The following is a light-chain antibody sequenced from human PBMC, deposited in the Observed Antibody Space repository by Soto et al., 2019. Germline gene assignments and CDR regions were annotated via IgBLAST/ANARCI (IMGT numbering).Light chain of an antibody. V-gene: IGKV3-20*01. Sequence: EVVLTQSPGTLSLSPGESATLSCRASQSVRGNYFAWYQQRPGQAPRLLVYGPSVRAAGIPDIFRGSGSRTDFHLSSNRVAPDEFAVYHCHHFGKYPFTFGPETKLDIK. CDR2: GPS. J-gene: IGKJ3*01. CDR1: QSVRGNY. CDR3: HHFGKYPFT.